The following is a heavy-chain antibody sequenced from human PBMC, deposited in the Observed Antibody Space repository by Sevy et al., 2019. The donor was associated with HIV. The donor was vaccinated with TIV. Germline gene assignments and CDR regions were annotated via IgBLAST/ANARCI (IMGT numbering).Heavy chain of an antibody. CDR3: ARWDV. Sequence: GGSLRLSCTVSGFTFADYAMSWFRQAPGKGLEWVANIKEDGSDKYYVDSVKGRFTISRDNAQNSLYLEMNSLRAEDTAVYYCARWDVWGKGTTVTVSS. V-gene: IGHV3-7*01. CDR1: GFTFADYA. J-gene: IGHJ6*04. CDR2: IKEDGSDK.